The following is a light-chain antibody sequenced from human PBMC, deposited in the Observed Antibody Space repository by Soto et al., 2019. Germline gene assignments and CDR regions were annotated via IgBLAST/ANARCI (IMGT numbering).Light chain of an antibody. CDR1: QSVPSN. V-gene: IGKV3-15*01. Sequence: EIVMTQSPATLSVSPGERVTLSCRASQSVPSNLAWYQQKPGQAPRLLISGASTRATGIPARFSGSGSGTEFTLIISSLQSEDFAVYYCQQYHHWPWTFGQGTKVEI. CDR3: QQYHHWPWT. J-gene: IGKJ1*01. CDR2: GAS.